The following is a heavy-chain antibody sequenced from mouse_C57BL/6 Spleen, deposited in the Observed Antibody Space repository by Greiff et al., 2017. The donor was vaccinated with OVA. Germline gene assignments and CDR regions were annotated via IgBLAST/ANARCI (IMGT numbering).Heavy chain of an antibody. D-gene: IGHD2-3*01. V-gene: IGHV1-22*01. J-gene: IGHJ4*01. CDR1: GYTFTDYN. Sequence: VQLQQSGPELVKPGASVKMSCKASGYTFTDYNMHWVKQSHGKSLEWIGYINPNNGGTSYNQKFKGKATLTVNKSSSTAYMELRSLTSEESAVDYCARGGISDLDYDVYSYAMDYWGQGTSVTVSS. CDR3: ARGGISDLDYDVYSYAMDY. CDR2: INPNNGGT.